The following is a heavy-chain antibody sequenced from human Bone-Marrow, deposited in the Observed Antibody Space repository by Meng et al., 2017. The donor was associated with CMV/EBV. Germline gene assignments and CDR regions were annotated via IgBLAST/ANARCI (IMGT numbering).Heavy chain of an antibody. J-gene: IGHJ6*02. CDR2: MNPNSGNT. D-gene: IGHD5-24*01. CDR3: ARVAEIPYYYGMDV. CDR1: GYTFTSYD. Sequence: ASVKVSCKASGYTFTSYDINWVRQATGQGLEWMGWMNPNSGNTGYAQKFQGRVTMTRDTSTSTVYMELSSLRSEDTAVYYCARVAEIPYYYGMDVWGQGTTVTVSS. V-gene: IGHV1-8*01.